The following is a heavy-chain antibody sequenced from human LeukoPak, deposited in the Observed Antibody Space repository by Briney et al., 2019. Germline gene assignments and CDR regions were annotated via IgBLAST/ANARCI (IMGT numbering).Heavy chain of an antibody. D-gene: IGHD3-22*01. J-gene: IGHJ4*02. CDR1: GFTFGKYW. CDR3: AKGSYYDSSGSFYFDY. Sequence: GGSLRLPCVASGFTFGKYWMSWVRQAPGKGLEWVANIKLDGSEKNYVDSVKGRFTISRDNTKNSLYLQMNSLRVGDTAAYYCAKGSYYDSSGSFYFDYWGQGTLVTVSS. CDR2: IKLDGSEK. V-gene: IGHV3-7*03.